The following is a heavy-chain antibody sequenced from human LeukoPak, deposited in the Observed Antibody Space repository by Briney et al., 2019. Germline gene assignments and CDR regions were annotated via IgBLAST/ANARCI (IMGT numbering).Heavy chain of an antibody. V-gene: IGHV3-21*01. J-gene: IGHJ3*02. CDR2: ISSSSSYI. CDR1: GFTFGDYA. Sequence: GGSLRLSCTASGFTFGDYAMNWVRQAPGKGLEWVSSISSSSSYIYYADSVKGRFTISRDNAKNSLYLQMNSLRAEDTAVYYCASGILEWLFAFDIWGQGTMVTVSS. CDR3: ASGILEWLFAFDI. D-gene: IGHD3-3*01.